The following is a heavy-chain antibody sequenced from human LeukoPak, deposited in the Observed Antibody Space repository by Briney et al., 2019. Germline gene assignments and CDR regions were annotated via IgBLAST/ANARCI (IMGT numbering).Heavy chain of an antibody. CDR2: ISGSGGST. CDR1: GFTFSSYA. V-gene: IGHV3-23*01. Sequence: GGSLRLSWAASGFTFSSYAMSWFRQAPGKGLEWVSAISGSGGSTYYADSVKGRFTISRDNSKNTLYLQMNSLRAEDTAVYYCARDRAPDRGYNYYYYYYMDVWGKGTTVTVSS. D-gene: IGHD5-12*01. J-gene: IGHJ6*03. CDR3: ARDRAPDRGYNYYYYYYMDV.